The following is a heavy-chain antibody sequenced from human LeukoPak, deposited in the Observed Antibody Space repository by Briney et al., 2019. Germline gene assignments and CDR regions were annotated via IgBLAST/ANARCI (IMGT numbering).Heavy chain of an antibody. CDR1: GFTFSSYG. CDR3: AKGTQQFGFQH. V-gene: IGHV3-23*01. J-gene: IGHJ1*01. D-gene: IGHD5-18*01. Sequence: PGGSLRLSCAVSGFTFSSYGMSWVRQAPGKGLGWVSAISGSGASTYYADSVKGRFTISRDNSKNTLYLHMNSLRAEDTAIYYCAKGTQQFGFQHWGQGTLVTVSS. CDR2: ISGSGAST.